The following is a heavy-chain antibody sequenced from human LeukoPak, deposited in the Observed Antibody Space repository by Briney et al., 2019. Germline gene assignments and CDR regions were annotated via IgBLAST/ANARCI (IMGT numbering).Heavy chain of an antibody. J-gene: IGHJ4*02. D-gene: IGHD3-10*01. Sequence: SETLSLTCTVSGGSISSGSYYWSWIRQPAGKGLGWIGRIYTSGSTNYNPSLESRVTISVDTSKNQFSLKLSSVTAADTAVYYCARAESGSYMDWGQGTLVTVSS. V-gene: IGHV4-61*02. CDR3: ARAESGSYMD. CDR1: GGSISSGSYY. CDR2: IYTSGST.